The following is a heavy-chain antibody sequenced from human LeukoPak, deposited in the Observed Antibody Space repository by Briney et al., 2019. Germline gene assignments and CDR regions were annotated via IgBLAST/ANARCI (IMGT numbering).Heavy chain of an antibody. D-gene: IGHD2-2*01. V-gene: IGHV3-48*04. CDR1: GFTFSTFA. CDR2: ISSSGSTI. Sequence: GGSLRLSCAASGFTFSTFAMHWVRQSPGKGLEWVSYISSSGSTIYYADSVKGRFTISRDNAKNSLYLQMNSLRAEDTALYYCAREVVVPAAIEYYFDYWGQGTLVTVSS. J-gene: IGHJ4*02. CDR3: AREVVVPAAIEYYFDY.